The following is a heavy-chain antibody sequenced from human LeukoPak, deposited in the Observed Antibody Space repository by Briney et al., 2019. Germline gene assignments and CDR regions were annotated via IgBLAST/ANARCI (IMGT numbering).Heavy chain of an antibody. J-gene: IGHJ3*02. D-gene: IGHD6-13*01. CDR3: AKVGGSSWSVGAFDI. V-gene: IGHV3-30-3*01. CDR2: ISYDGSNK. Sequence: GGSLRLSCAASGFTFSSYAMHWVRQAPGKGLEWVAVISYDGSNKYYADSVKGRFTISRDNSKNTLYPQMNSLRAEDTAVYYCAKVGGSSWSVGAFDIWGQGTMVTVSS. CDR1: GFTFSSYA.